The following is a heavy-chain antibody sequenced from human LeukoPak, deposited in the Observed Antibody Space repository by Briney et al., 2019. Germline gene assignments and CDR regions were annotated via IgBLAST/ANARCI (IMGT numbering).Heavy chain of an antibody. V-gene: IGHV4-39*01. J-gene: IGHJ4*02. Sequence: PSETLSLTCTVSGASISSSTCYWDWIREPPGKGLEWMGSIFYIGSTNYKSSLWSRITISIDTSKNKFSLKLISVTAADTAVYYCARTCGRGTIDPGTSGFVDYWGQGTLVTVSS. CDR1: GASISSSTCY. CDR3: ARTCGRGTIDPGTSGFVDY. D-gene: IGHD3-22*01. CDR2: IFYIGST.